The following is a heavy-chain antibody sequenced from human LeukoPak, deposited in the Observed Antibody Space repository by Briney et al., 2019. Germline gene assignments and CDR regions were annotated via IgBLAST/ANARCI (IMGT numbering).Heavy chain of an antibody. CDR2: ISSTGRTI. CDR3: AGGYMVRGETTYAFDI. V-gene: IGHV3-48*03. J-gene: IGHJ3*02. Sequence: PGGSLRPSCAASGFTFSSYEMNWVRQAPGKGLEWISYISSTGRTIYYADSVKGRFTISRDTAKNSLYLQMNSLRAEDTAVYYCAGGYMVRGETTYAFDIWGQGTMVTVSS. D-gene: IGHD3-10*01. CDR1: GFTFSSYE.